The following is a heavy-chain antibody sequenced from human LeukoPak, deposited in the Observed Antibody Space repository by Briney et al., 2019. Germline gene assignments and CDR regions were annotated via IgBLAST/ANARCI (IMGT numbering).Heavy chain of an antibody. CDR2: INPSGGST. CDR3: AKVGGGNYFHPFDY. Sequence: ASVKVSCKASGYTFTSYYMHWVRQAPGQGLEWMGIINPSGGSTSYAQKFQGRVTMTRDMSTSTVYMELSSLRAEDTAVYYCAKVGGGNYFHPFDYWGQGILVTVSS. CDR1: GYTFTSYY. J-gene: IGHJ4*02. V-gene: IGHV1-46*01. D-gene: IGHD2/OR15-2a*01.